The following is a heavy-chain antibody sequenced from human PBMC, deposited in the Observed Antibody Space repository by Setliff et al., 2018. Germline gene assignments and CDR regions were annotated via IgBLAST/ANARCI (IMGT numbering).Heavy chain of an antibody. J-gene: IGHJ2*01. D-gene: IGHD2-2*01. V-gene: IGHV4-38-2*01. CDR2: VYYSGST. Sequence: SETLSLTCAVSDFSVSSVYYWGWIRQPPGKGLEWIANVYYSGSTYYNPPLESRVTMSVDTSKSQFSLNLYSVTAADTAVYDCARTSTGRYFDLWGRGTLVTVSS. CDR1: DFSVSSVYY. CDR3: ARTSTGRYFDL.